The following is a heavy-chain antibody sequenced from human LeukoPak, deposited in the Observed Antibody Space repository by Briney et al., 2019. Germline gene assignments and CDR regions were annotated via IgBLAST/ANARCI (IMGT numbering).Heavy chain of an antibody. J-gene: IGHJ6*02. Sequence: GGSLRLSCAASGFTFSSYAMSWVRQAPGKGLVWVSRINSDGSSTSYADSVKGRFTISRDNAKNTLYLQMNSLRAEDTAVYYCARSYDFWSGYYTTLANYYYYGMDVWGQGTTVTVSS. D-gene: IGHD3-3*01. CDR1: GFTFSSYA. CDR3: ARSYDFWSGYYTTLANYYYYGMDV. CDR2: INSDGSST. V-gene: IGHV3-74*01.